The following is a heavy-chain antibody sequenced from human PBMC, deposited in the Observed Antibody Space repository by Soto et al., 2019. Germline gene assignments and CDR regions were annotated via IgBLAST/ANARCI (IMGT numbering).Heavy chain of an antibody. D-gene: IGHD2-2*02. CDR1: GGTFSSYA. Sequence: ASVNVSCKASGGTFSSYAISWVRQAPGQGLEWMGGIIPIFGTANYAQKFQGRVTITADESTSTAYMELSSLRSEDTAVYYCARDGCSSTSCYNPNWFDPWGQGTLVTVSS. V-gene: IGHV1-69*13. J-gene: IGHJ5*02. CDR3: ARDGCSSTSCYNPNWFDP. CDR2: IIPIFGTA.